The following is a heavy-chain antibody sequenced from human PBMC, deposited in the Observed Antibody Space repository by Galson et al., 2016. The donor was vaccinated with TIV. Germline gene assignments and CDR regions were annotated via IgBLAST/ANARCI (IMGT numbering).Heavy chain of an antibody. CDR3: TLLQEHL. CDR1: GVIVSNNY. CDR2: IYTNGRT. J-gene: IGHJ6*01. Sequence: SLRLSCAASGVIVSNNYMSWVRQAPGKGLEWISVIYTNGRTFYADSVKGRFTISRDSSKNTLYLQMNSLHQGPIGLPPGTLLQEHLWG. V-gene: IGHV3-53*01.